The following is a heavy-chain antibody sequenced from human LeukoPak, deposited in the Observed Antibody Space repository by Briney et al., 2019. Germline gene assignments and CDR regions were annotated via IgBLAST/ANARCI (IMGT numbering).Heavy chain of an antibody. Sequence: SQTLSLTCTVSGGSISSGGYYWSWIRQHPGKGLEWIGYIYYSGSTYYNPSLKSRVTISVDTSKNQFSLKLSSVTAADTAVYYCARDKAAAGTSAFDYWGQGTLVTVSS. D-gene: IGHD6-13*01. CDR3: ARDKAAAGTSAFDY. J-gene: IGHJ4*02. CDR1: GGSISSGGYY. CDR2: IYYSGST. V-gene: IGHV4-31*03.